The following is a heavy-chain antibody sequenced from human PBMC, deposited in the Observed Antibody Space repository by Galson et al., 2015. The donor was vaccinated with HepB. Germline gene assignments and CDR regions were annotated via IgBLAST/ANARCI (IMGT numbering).Heavy chain of an antibody. Sequence: SVKVSCKASGYTFTSYGISWVRQAPGQGLEWMGWISAYNGNTNYAQKLQGRVTMTTDTSTSTAYMELRSQRSDDTAVYYCARGVLWFGESHLRYFDLWGRGTLVTVSS. V-gene: IGHV1-18*01. CDR2: ISAYNGNT. CDR1: GYTFTSYG. CDR3: ARGVLWFGESHLRYFDL. J-gene: IGHJ2*01. D-gene: IGHD3-10*01.